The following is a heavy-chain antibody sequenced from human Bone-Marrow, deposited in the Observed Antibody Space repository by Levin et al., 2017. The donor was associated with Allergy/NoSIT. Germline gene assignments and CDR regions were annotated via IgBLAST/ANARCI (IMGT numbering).Heavy chain of an antibody. J-gene: IGHJ4*02. CDR3: ARVSGTPRGSSDY. CDR1: GFTFDDYG. CDR2: INWNGGST. Sequence: SGGSLRLSCTTSGFTFDDYGMSWVRQAPGKGLEWVCGINWNGGSTGYADSVKGRFTISRDNAKNSLYLQMNSLRAGDTALYYCARVSGTPRGSSDYWGQGALVTVSS. V-gene: IGHV3-20*04. D-gene: IGHD3-10*01.